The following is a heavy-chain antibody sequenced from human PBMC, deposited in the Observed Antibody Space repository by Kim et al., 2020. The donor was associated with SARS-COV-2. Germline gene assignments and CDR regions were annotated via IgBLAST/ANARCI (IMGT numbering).Heavy chain of an antibody. D-gene: IGHD2-15*01. CDR2: IYYSGST. CDR1: GGSISSSSYY. V-gene: IGHV4-39*01. Sequence: SETLSLTCTVSGGSISSSSYYWGWVRQPPGKGLEWIGSIYYSGSTYYNPSLKSRVTISIDTSKNQFSLKLSSVTAADTAVYYCATSVVAARDYWGQGTLVTVSS. CDR3: ATSVVAARDY. J-gene: IGHJ4*02.